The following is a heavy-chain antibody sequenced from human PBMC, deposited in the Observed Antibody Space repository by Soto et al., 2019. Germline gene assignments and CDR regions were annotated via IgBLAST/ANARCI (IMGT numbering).Heavy chain of an antibody. D-gene: IGHD2-2*01. V-gene: IGHV5-10-1*03. J-gene: IGHJ6*02. Sequence: EVQLEQSGAEVKKPGESLRISCKGSGYSFSSYWISWVRQMPGKGLEWMGRIDPSDSYTTYSPSFQGHVTISADKSISTAYLQWSSLKASDTAMYYCARHVPPGYCSSISCPGGAYYYGMDVWGQGTTVTVSS. CDR3: ARHVPPGYCSSISCPGGAYYYGMDV. CDR2: IDPSDSYT. CDR1: GYSFSSYW.